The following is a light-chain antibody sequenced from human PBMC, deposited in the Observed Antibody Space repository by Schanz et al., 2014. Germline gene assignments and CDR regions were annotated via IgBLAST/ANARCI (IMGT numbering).Light chain of an antibody. V-gene: IGLV2-14*03. CDR3: SSFEGRHNWV. Sequence: QSVLTQPASVSGSPGQSITISCTGTSSDVGGYNYVSWYQHHPGKAPKLMIYDVSNRPSGVSHRFSGSKSGDTASLTVSGLQAEDEATYYCSSFEGRHNWVFGGGTKLTVL. J-gene: IGLJ3*02. CDR1: SSDVGGYNY. CDR2: DVS.